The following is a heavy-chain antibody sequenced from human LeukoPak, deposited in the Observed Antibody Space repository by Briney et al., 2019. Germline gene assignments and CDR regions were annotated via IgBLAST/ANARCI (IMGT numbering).Heavy chain of an antibody. CDR1: GFTFDDYG. J-gene: IGHJ4*02. CDR3: ARALVVPAAVLVY. Sequence: GGSLRLSCAASGFTFDDYGMSWVRQAPGKGLEWVSGINWSGCNTGYADSVKGRFTISRDNAKNSLYLQMNSLRAEDTALYYCARALVVPAAVLVYWGQGTLVTVSS. CDR2: INWSGCNT. V-gene: IGHV3-20*04. D-gene: IGHD2-2*02.